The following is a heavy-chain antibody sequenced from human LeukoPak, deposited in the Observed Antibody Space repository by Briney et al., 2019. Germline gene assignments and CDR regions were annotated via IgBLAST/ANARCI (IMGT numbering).Heavy chain of an antibody. CDR3: ARQPPSYYFDY. CDR1: GFTFSSYE. D-gene: IGHD6-6*01. Sequence: GGSLRLSCAASGFTFSSYEMSWVRQAPGKGLEWVSTISGTGVSTYYADSVKGRFTISRDNSKNMLYLQMSSLRAEDTAVYYCARQPPSYYFDYWGQGTLVTVSS. J-gene: IGHJ4*02. V-gene: IGHV3-23*01. CDR2: ISGTGVST.